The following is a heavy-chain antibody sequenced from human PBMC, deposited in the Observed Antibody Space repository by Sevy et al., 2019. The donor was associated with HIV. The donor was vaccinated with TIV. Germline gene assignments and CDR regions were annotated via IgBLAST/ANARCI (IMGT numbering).Heavy chain of an antibody. Sequence: GGSLRLSCRASGFTFSDYDMGWVRQAPGKGLEWVSDISGGAGDIYYGDSVKGRFTISRDNARNALFLQMNSLRVDDTAVYFCERVRDVTSQSSYMDDWGNGTTVTVSS. CDR2: ISGGAGDI. D-gene: IGHD2-21*02. CDR1: GFTFSDYD. V-gene: IGHV3-11*01. CDR3: ERVRDVTSQSSYMDD. J-gene: IGHJ6*03.